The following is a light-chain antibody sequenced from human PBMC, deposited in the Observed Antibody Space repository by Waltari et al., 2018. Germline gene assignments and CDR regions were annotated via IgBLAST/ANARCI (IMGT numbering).Light chain of an antibody. CDR3: CSARV. V-gene: IGLV2-23*02. Sequence: QSALTQPASVSGSPGQSITISCTGTSSDVGSYNLVSWYQQHPGKAPKLMIYEVSKRPSGVSNRFSGSKSGDTASLTISGLQAEDEADYYCCSARVFGGGTKLTVL. CDR2: EVS. CDR1: SSDVGSYNL. J-gene: IGLJ3*02.